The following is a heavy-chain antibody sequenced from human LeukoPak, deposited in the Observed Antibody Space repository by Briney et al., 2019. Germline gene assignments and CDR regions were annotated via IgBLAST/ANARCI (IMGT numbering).Heavy chain of an antibody. CDR2: ISVSGGTT. V-gene: IGHV3-23*01. J-gene: IGHJ5*02. D-gene: IGHD4-17*01. Sequence: PGGSLRLSCVASGFTFSTNAMNWVRQAPGKGLEWVSGISVSGGTTFYADSVKGRFTISRDNSKNTVYLQMNDLRGEDTAVYYCAKSGSPVTTLNWFNPWGQGTLVTVYS. CDR1: GFTFSTNA. CDR3: AKSGSPVTTLNWFNP.